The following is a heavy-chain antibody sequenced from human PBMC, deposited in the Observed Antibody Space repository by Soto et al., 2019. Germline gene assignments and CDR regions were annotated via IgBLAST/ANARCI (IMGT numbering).Heavy chain of an antibody. CDR3: ARGGPDLDTIGSFDY. CDR2: IHYSGATP. CDR1: GYTFTNYY. V-gene: IGHV1-46*01. D-gene: IGHD3-16*01. Sequence: QVQLVQSGAEVKRPGASVKVSCKASGYTFTNYYMHWVRQAPGQGLEWMGVIHYSGATPTYAQKFQGRVTMARDTSTSTGYVEPSSLTSEDTAVYYGARGGPDLDTIGSFDYWGQGTLVTVSS. J-gene: IGHJ4*02.